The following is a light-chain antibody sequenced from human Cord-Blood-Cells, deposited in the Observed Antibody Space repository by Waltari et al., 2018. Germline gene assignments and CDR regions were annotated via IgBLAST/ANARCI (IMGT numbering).Light chain of an antibody. CDR3: QQSYRTLT. J-gene: IGKJ4*01. Sequence: DIQMTQSLSSLSASVGDRVTITCRASQSISSYLNWYQQKPGKAPKLLIYAASSLQSGVPSRFSGSGSGTDFTLTISSLQPEDFATYYCQQSYRTLTFGGGTKVEIK. V-gene: IGKV1-39*01. CDR1: QSISSY. CDR2: AAS.